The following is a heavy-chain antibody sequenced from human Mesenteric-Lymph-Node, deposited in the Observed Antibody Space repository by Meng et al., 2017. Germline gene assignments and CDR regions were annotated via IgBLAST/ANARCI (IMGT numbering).Heavy chain of an antibody. J-gene: IGHJ3*02. CDR1: AVTLSSYE. CDR2: ISSSGSTK. CDR3: ARLYSSSSGKGLDI. Sequence: GESLKISCAASAVTLSSYEMSWVRQAPGKGLEWVSYISSSGSTKYYADSVKGRFTISRDNAKNSLYLQMNSLRAEDTAVYYCARLYSSSSGKGLDIWGQGTMVTV. D-gene: IGHD6-6*01. V-gene: IGHV3-48*03.